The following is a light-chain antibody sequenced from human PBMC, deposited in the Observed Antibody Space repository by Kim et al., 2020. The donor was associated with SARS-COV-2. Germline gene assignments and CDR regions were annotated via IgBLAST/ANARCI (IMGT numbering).Light chain of an antibody. CDR1: QSVSGSY. Sequence: TPGERASLSCRASQSVSGSYLAWYQQKPGQAPRLLIYGASSRATGIPDRFSDSGSGTDFTLTISRLEPEDFAVYYCQQYGSSPLTFGGGTKVDIK. J-gene: IGKJ4*01. CDR2: GAS. V-gene: IGKV3-20*01. CDR3: QQYGSSPLT.